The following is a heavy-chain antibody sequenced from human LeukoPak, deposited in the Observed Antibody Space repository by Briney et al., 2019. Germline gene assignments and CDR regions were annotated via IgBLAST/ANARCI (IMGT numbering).Heavy chain of an antibody. Sequence: GASVKVSCKASGYTFISYDINWVRQVTGQGLEWMGWMNPNSGNTGYAQKFQGRVTMTRNTSINTAYMELSSLRSEDRAVYYCARVYYGDYYSVSLNYWGQGTLVTVSS. J-gene: IGHJ4*02. V-gene: IGHV1-8*02. D-gene: IGHD4-17*01. CDR2: MNPNSGNT. CDR3: ARVYYGDYYSVSLNY. CDR1: GYTFISYD.